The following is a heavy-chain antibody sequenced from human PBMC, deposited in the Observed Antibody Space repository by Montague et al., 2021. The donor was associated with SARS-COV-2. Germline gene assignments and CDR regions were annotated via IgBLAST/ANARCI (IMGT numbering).Heavy chain of an antibody. Sequence: SETLSLTCAAYGESFSTNYWSWVRQPPGKGLEWIGEINHSGSTNYNPSLKSRVTISVDTSKNQFSLKLSSVTAADTAVYYCAREVGRGYSGYEGEYWGQGTLVTVSS. CDR3: AREVGRGYSGYEGEY. V-gene: IGHV4-34*01. CDR1: GESFSTNY. CDR2: INHSGST. D-gene: IGHD5-12*01. J-gene: IGHJ4*02.